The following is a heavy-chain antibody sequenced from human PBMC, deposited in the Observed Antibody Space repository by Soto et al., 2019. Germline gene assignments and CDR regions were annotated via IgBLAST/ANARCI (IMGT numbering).Heavy chain of an antibody. CDR3: ARYYSSSYYYGMDV. D-gene: IGHD6-6*01. Sequence: QVQLVESGGGVVQPGRSLRLSCAASGFTFSSYAMHWVRQAPGKGLAWVAVISYDGSNKYYADSVKGRFTISRDNSKNTLYLQMNSLRAEDTAVYYCARYYSSSYYYGMDVWGQGTTVTVSS. V-gene: IGHV3-30-3*01. CDR1: GFTFSSYA. J-gene: IGHJ6*02. CDR2: ISYDGSNK.